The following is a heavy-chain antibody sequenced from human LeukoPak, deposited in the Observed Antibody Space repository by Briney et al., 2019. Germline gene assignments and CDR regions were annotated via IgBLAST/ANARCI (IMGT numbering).Heavy chain of an antibody. Sequence: GGALRLSCVGSGFTFSSNGIQWGRQAPGKGPEWVAVVAADGGHKVYSDSVKGRFSMSRDNSENTAFLQMDSLGAEDAAVYFCAREHSHNNGFFDLWGPGTPVTVSS. J-gene: IGHJ2*01. CDR3: AREHSHNNGFFDL. CDR1: GFTFSSNG. D-gene: IGHD2-8*01. V-gene: IGHV3-30*02. CDR2: VAADGGHK.